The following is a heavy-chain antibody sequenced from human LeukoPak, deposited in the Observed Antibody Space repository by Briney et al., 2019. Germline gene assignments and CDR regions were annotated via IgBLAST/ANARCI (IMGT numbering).Heavy chain of an antibody. D-gene: IGHD6-19*01. Sequence: ASVKVSCKASGYTFTSYGISWVRQAPGQGLEWMGWINPNSGGTNYAQKFQGRVTMTRDTSISTAYMELSRLRSDDTAVYYCARDYYGGYSSGWYPGTDYWGQGTLVTVSS. CDR1: GYTFTSYG. J-gene: IGHJ4*02. CDR3: ARDYYGGYSSGWYPGTDY. V-gene: IGHV1-2*02. CDR2: INPNSGGT.